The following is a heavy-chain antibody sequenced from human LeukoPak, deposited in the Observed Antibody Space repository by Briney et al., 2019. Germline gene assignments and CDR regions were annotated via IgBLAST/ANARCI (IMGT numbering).Heavy chain of an antibody. CDR3: ARGPRWTGSYYYFDY. CDR1: GGSISSYY. V-gene: IGHV4-4*07. J-gene: IGHJ4*02. D-gene: IGHD1-26*01. Sequence: SETLSLTCTVSGGSISSYYWSWIRQPAGKGLEWIGRIYTSGSTNYNPSLKSRVTMSVDTSKNQFSLKLSSVTAADTAVYYCARGPRWTGSYYYFDYWGQGTLVTVSS. CDR2: IYTSGST.